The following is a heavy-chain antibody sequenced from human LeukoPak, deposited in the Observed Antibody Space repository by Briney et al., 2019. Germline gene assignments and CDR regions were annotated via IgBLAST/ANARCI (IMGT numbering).Heavy chain of an antibody. CDR2: ISGSGGST. CDR3: AKDRGGDPYYFDY. CDR1: GFTFSSYA. J-gene: IGHJ4*02. Sequence: GSLRLSCAASGFTFSSYAMSWVRQAPGKGPEWVSAISGSGGSTYYADSVKGRFTISRDNSKNTLYLQMNSLRAEDTAVYYCAKDRGGDPYYFDYWGQGTLVTVSS. V-gene: IGHV3-23*01. D-gene: IGHD4-17*01.